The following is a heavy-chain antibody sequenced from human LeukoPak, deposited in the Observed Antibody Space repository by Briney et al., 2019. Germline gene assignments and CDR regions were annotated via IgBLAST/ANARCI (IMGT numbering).Heavy chain of an antibody. CDR3: ARGRGYYYGSGRSTNWFDP. Sequence: SETLSLTCAVYGGSFSGYYWSWIRQPPGKGLEWIGEINHSGSTNYNPSLKSRVTISVDTSKNQFSLKLGSVTAADTAVYYCARGRGYYYGSGRSTNWFDPWGQGTLVTVSS. CDR2: INHSGST. D-gene: IGHD3-10*01. CDR1: GGSFSGYY. V-gene: IGHV4-34*01. J-gene: IGHJ5*02.